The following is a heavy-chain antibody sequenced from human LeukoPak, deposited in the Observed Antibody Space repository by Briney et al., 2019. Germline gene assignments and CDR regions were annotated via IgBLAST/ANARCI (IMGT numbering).Heavy chain of an antibody. V-gene: IGHV4-34*01. CDR1: GGSFSGYY. CDR2: INHSGST. Sequence: PSETLSLTCAVYGGSFSGYYWSWIRQPPGKGLEWIGEINHSGSTNYNPSLKSRVTISVDTSKNQFSLKLSSVTAADTAVYYCARTTSSSRYNQYNYWGQGTLVTVSS. J-gene: IGHJ4*02. D-gene: IGHD6-13*01. CDR3: ARTTSSSRYNQYNY.